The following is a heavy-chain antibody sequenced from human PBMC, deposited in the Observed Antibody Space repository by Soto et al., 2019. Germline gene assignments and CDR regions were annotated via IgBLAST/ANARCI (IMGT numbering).Heavy chain of an antibody. J-gene: IGHJ4*02. CDR1: GYTFTSSS. CDR2: INPSGGST. D-gene: IGHD1-1*01. Sequence: ASAKVCCKASGYTFTSSSMHWVRQAPGQGLEWMGIINPSGGSTSYAQKFQGRVTMTRETSTSTVYMELSSLRSEDTAVYYCARDSDGYKLKRDYWGQGTLVTVPS. V-gene: IGHV1-46*01. CDR3: ARDSDGYKLKRDY.